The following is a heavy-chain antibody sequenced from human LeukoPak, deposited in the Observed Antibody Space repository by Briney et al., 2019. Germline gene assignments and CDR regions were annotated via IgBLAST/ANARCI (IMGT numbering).Heavy chain of an antibody. CDR1: GFNFSSYG. CDR3: ARDDGLGGPFDY. D-gene: IGHD3/OR15-3a*01. CDR2: IWYDGSNK. V-gene: IGHV3-33*01. Sequence: PVGSLRLSYAASGFNFSSYGMHCVGEAPGKLPHRVAVIWYDGSNKYYADSVKGRFTISRDNSKNTLYLQMNSLRAEDTAVYYCARDDGLGGPFDYWGQGTLVTVSS. J-gene: IGHJ4*02.